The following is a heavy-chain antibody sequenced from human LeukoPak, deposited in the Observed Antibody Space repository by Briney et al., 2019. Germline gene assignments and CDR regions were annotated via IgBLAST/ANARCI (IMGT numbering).Heavy chain of an antibody. CDR2: INPNSGGT. CDR1: GYTFTGYY. D-gene: IGHD3-22*01. V-gene: IGHV1-2*02. CDR3: ARDRNLYYDSSGYYCMEY. J-gene: IGHJ4*02. Sequence: ASVKVSCKASGYTFTGYYMHWVRQAPGQGLEWMGWINPNSGGTNYAQKFQGRVTMTRDTSISTAYMELSRLRSDDTAVYYCARDRNLYYDSSGYYCMEYWGQGTLVTVSS.